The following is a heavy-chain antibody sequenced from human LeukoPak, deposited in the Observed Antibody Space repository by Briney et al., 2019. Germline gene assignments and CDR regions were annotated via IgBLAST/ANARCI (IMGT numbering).Heavy chain of an antibody. CDR1: GYTFTDYG. J-gene: IGHJ4*02. CDR2: ISAYNGDI. D-gene: IGHD3-22*01. V-gene: IGHV1-18*01. Sequence: GASVKVSCKASGYTFTDYGITWVRQAPGQGLEWKGYISAYNGDIDYAQILQGRATMTTDTSTSTAYMELRSLRSDDTAVYYCARSHATTYSRGKNFADYWGQGSLVTVSS. CDR3: ARSHATTYSRGKNFADY.